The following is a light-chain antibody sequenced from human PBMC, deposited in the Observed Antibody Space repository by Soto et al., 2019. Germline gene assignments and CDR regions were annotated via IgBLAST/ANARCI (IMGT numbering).Light chain of an antibody. J-gene: IGLJ2*01. CDR2: LNSDGSH. CDR1: SGHSSYA. V-gene: IGLV4-69*01. CDR3: QTWGTGIQVV. Sequence: QPVLTQSPSASASLGASVKLTCTLSSGHSSYAIAWHQQQPEKGPRYLMKLNSDGSHSKGDGIPDRFSGSSSGAERYLTISRLQYEDEADYYCQTWGTGIQVVFGGGTQLTVL.